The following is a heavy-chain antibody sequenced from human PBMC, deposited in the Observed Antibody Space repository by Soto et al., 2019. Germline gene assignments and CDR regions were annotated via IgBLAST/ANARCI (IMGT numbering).Heavy chain of an antibody. V-gene: IGHV3-23*01. CDR2: ISGSGGST. CDR1: GFTFSSYA. Sequence: PGGSLRLSCAASGFTFSSYAMSWVRQAPWKGLEWVSAISGSGGSTYYADSVKGRFTISRDNSKNTLYLQMNSLRAEDTAVYYCAKIKTWFGELLPEFDYWGQGTLVTVSS. CDR3: AKIKTWFGELLPEFDY. J-gene: IGHJ4*02. D-gene: IGHD3-10*01.